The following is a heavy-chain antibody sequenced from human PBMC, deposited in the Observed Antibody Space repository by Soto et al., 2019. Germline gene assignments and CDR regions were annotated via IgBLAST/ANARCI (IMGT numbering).Heavy chain of an antibody. CDR3: VRAVPCRKSFDI. CDR2: INQSGST. D-gene: IGHD2-15*01. J-gene: IGHJ3*02. V-gene: IGHV4-34*01. CDR1: GGSFGGYQ. Sequence: QVQLQQWGAGLLKPSETLSLTCAVYGGSFGGYQWSWIRQPTGEGLEWIGEINQSGSTNYNPSLKSRVGISLDTSETQFSLRLNSLTAADTAVYYCVRAVPCRKSFDIWGLGTTVTVSS.